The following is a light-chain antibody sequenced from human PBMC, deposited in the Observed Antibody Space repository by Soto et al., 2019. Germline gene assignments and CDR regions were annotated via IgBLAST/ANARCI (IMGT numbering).Light chain of an antibody. Sequence: QSVLTQPPSASGSPGQSVTISCTGTSSDIGGYNSVSWYQQHPGKAPRLMIYEVSNRPSGVSNRFSGSKSGNTASLTISGLQAEDEADYYCSSYTSSSTAVFGGGTQLTVL. CDR1: SSDIGGYNS. CDR2: EVS. J-gene: IGLJ7*01. CDR3: SSYTSSSTAV. V-gene: IGLV2-14*01.